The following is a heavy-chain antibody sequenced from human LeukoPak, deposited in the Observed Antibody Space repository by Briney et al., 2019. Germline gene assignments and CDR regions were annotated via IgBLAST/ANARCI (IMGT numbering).Heavy chain of an antibody. CDR2: ISGSGGST. CDR1: GFTFSSYA. V-gene: IGHV3-23*01. J-gene: IGHJ4*02. Sequence: GGSLRLSCAASGFTFSSYAMSWVRQAPGKGLEWVSAISGSGGSTYYADSVKGRFAISRDDSKNTLYLQMNSLRAEDTAVYYCAKGSMVGVLCCFDYWGQGTLVTVSS. CDR3: AKGSMVGVLCCFDY. D-gene: IGHD3-10*01.